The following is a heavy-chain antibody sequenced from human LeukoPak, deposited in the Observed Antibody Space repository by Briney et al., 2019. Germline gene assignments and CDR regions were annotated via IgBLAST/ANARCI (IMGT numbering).Heavy chain of an antibody. CDR3: ARVVSSSWYVFDY. CDR1: GGSTSSYY. D-gene: IGHD6-13*01. V-gene: IGHV4-59*01. Sequence: SETLSLTCTVSGGSTSSYYRSWIRQPPGKRLEWIGYTFYSGSTNYNPSLKSRVTISVDTSKIQFSLKLSSVTAAHTAVYYCARVVSSSWYVFDYWGQGTLVTVFS. J-gene: IGHJ4*02. CDR2: TFYSGST.